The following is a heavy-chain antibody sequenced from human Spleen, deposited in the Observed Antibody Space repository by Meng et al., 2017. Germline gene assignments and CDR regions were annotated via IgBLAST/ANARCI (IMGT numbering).Heavy chain of an antibody. D-gene: IGHD1-26*01. CDR3: ARDPMDSGTYGDY. CDR1: GFTFSSYS. V-gene: IGHV3-21*01. Sequence: GGSLRLSCAASGFTFSSYSMNWVRQAPGKGLEWVSSISSSSSYIYYADSVKGRFTISRDNAKNALYLQMNSLRAEDTAVYYCARDPMDSGTYGDYWGQGTLVTVSS. J-gene: IGHJ4*02. CDR2: ISSSSSYI.